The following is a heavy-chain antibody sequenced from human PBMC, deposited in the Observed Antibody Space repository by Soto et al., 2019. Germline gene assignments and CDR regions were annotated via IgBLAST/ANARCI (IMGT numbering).Heavy chain of an antibody. D-gene: IGHD1-26*01. J-gene: IGHJ4*02. V-gene: IGHV1-3*01. CDR2: ISAANGVT. CDR1: GYTFTTYA. CDR3: ARDLWVVGATDKFDY. Sequence: QVPLVQSGAEVKKPGASVKVSCKTSGYTFTTYAMHWVRQAPGQSLEWMGWISAANGVTKYSQKFQGRITITRDTSASTAYMELSGLTSEDTAVYYCARDLWVVGATDKFDYWGQGTLVTVSS.